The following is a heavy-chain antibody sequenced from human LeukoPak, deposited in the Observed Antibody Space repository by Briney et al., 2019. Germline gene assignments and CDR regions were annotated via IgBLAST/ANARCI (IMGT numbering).Heavy chain of an antibody. Sequence: SETLSLTCSVSGASISSFHWSWIRQPPGKGLEWIEYISYSGSTNCNPSLKSRVTMSVDTSKSQFSLKLSSVTAADTAIYYCAREVDYGDRIFDYWGQGTLVTVSS. D-gene: IGHD4-17*01. CDR2: ISYSGST. CDR3: AREVDYGDRIFDY. J-gene: IGHJ4*02. CDR1: GASISSFH. V-gene: IGHV4-59*01.